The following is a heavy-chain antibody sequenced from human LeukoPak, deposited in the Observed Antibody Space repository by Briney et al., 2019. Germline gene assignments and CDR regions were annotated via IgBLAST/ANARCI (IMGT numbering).Heavy chain of an antibody. Sequence: SETLSLTCAVYGGSFSGYYWSWIRQPPGKGLEWIGEINHSGSTNYNPSLKSRVTISVDTSKNQFSLKLSSVTAADTAVYYCARGGGGWLPFDYWGQGTLVTVSS. D-gene: IGHD5-24*01. CDR1: GGSFSGYY. V-gene: IGHV4-34*01. J-gene: IGHJ4*02. CDR3: ARGGGGWLPFDY. CDR2: INHSGST.